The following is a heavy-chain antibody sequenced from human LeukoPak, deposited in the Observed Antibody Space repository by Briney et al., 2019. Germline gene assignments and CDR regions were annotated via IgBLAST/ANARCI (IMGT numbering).Heavy chain of an antibody. CDR1: GGSISSSSYY. V-gene: IGHV4-39*07. CDR3: ARATLITIIVVVMNPHYFDY. D-gene: IGHD3-22*01. Sequence: SETLSLTCTVSGGSISSSSYYWGWIRQPPGKGLEWIGNIFYSGSTYYNPSLKSRVTISVDTSKNQFSLKLSSVTAADTAVYYCARATLITIIVVVMNPHYFDYWGQGTLVTVSS. CDR2: IFYSGST. J-gene: IGHJ4*02.